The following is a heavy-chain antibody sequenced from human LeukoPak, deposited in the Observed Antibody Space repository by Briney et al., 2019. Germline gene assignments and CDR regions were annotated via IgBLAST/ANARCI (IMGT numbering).Heavy chain of an antibody. V-gene: IGHV3-33*08. J-gene: IGHJ4*02. CDR1: GFTVSSNY. CDR3: ARGLEYYYDSSGYYYNY. D-gene: IGHD3-22*01. CDR2: IWYDGSNK. Sequence: GGSLRLSCAASGFTVSSNYMSWVRQAPGKGLEWVAVIWYDGSNKYYADSVKGRFTISRDNSKNTLYLQMNSLRVEDTAVYYCARGLEYYYDSSGYYYNYWGQGTLVTVSS.